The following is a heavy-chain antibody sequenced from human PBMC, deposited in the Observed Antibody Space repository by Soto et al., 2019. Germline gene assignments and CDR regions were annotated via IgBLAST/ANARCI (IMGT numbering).Heavy chain of an antibody. J-gene: IGHJ6*03. CDR2: IYYSGST. CDR1: GGSISSSSYY. V-gene: IGHV4-39*01. Sequence: SETLSLTCTVSGGSISSSSYYWGWIRQPPGKGLEWIGSIYYSGSTYYNPSLKSRVTISVDTSKNQFSLKLSSVTAADTAVYYCARTQDANYYYYYYMDVWGKGTTVTVSS. CDR3: ARTQDANYYYYYYMDV.